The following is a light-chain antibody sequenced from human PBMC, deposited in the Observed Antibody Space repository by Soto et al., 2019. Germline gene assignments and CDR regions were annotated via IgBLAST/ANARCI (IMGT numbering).Light chain of an antibody. CDR2: AAS. Sequence: DIQMTQSPSSVSASVGDRVTITCRASQAISTWLAWYQQKPWKAPKLLIYAASNLQTGVPSRLSGSGSGTGFTTTITCPQPEVFPTSSYEQDKGFTWGFGKGTRVELK. J-gene: IGKJ1*01. CDR3: EQDKGFTWG. CDR1: QAISTW. V-gene: IGKV1D-12*01.